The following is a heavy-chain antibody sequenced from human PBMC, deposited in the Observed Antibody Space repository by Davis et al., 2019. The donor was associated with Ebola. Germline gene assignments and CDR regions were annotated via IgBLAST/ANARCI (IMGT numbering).Heavy chain of an antibody. CDR2: ISSSSSYI. CDR3: AKDGLVGATGY. D-gene: IGHD1-26*01. V-gene: IGHV3-21*04. J-gene: IGHJ4*02. Sequence: PGGSLRLSCAASGFTFSSYSMNWVRQAPGKGLEWVSSISSSSSYIYYADSVKGRFTISRDNSKNTLYLQMNSLRAEDTAVYYCAKDGLVGATGYWGQGTLVTVSS. CDR1: GFTFSSYS.